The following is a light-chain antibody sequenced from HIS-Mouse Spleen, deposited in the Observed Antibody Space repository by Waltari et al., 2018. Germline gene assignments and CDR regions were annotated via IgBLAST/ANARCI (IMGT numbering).Light chain of an antibody. J-gene: IGLJ1*01. CDR1: SPHIGSNT. CDR2: SNN. CDR3: AAWDDSLNGNYV. V-gene: IGLV1-44*01. Sequence: QSVLTQPPSASGTPGQRGTISCSGSSPHIGSNTVNWYQQPPGTAPKLLIYSNNQRPSGVPDRFSGSKSGTSASLAISGLQSEDEADYYCAAWDDSLNGNYVFGTGTKVTVL.